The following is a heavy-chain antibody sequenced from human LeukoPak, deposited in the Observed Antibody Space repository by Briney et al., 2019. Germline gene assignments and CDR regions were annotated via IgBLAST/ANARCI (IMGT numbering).Heavy chain of an antibody. CDR1: GFTFSSYS. D-gene: IGHD2-21*02. J-gene: IGHJ4*02. CDR3: ASRRTAYCGGDCPEGY. Sequence: PGGSLRLSCAASGFTFSSYSMNWVRQAPGKGLEWVSSISKSSTDIYYADSVKGRFTISRDNAKNSLYLQMNRLRAEDTAVYYCASRRTAYCGGDCPEGYWGQGTLVTVSS. CDR2: ISKSSTDI. V-gene: IGHV3-21*01.